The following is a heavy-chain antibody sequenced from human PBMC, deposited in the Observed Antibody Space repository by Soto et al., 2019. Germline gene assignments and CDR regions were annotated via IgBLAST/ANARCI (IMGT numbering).Heavy chain of an antibody. CDR1: GYTLTELS. CDR3: ARPSDYYDSSGYPRNRLAP. J-gene: IGHJ5*02. Sequence: ASVKVSCKVSGYTLTELSMHWVRQAPGKGLEWMGGFDPEDGETIYAQKFQGRVTMTEDTSTDTAYMELSSLRSEDTAVYYCARPSDYYDSSGYPRNRLAPWGQGTLVTVSS. CDR2: FDPEDGET. V-gene: IGHV1-24*01. D-gene: IGHD3-22*01.